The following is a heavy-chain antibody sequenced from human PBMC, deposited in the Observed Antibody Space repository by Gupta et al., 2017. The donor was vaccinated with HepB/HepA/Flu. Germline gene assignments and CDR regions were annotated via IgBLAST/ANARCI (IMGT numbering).Heavy chain of an antibody. CDR1: GFTFSSYW. CDR3: ARDEGVGTTIRGFDY. J-gene: IGHJ4*02. D-gene: IGHD1-26*01. CDR2: IKSDGSLT. Sequence: EVQLVESGGGLVQPGGSLRLSCAASGFTFSSYWMHWVRQAPGKGLVWVSGIKSDGSLTTYVDSVKGRFTISRDNAKNTLYLQMNSLRAEDTAVYYCARDEGVGTTIRGFDYWGQGTLVTVSS. V-gene: IGHV3-74*01.